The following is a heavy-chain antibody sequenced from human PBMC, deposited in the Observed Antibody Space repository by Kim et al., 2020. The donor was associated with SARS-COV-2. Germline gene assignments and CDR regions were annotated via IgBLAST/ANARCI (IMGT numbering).Heavy chain of an antibody. J-gene: IGHJ6*02. D-gene: IGHD2-15*01. CDR1: GFTFSSHW. V-gene: IGHV3-74*01. CDR3: ARYCSGGSCYSYYYYGMDV. Sequence: GGSLRLSCAASGFTFSSHWMHWVRQAPGKGLVWVSRINSDGSSTSYADSVKGRFTISRDNAKNTLYLQMNSLRAEDTAVYYCARYCSGGSCYSYYYYGMDVWGQGTTVTVSS. CDR2: INSDGSST.